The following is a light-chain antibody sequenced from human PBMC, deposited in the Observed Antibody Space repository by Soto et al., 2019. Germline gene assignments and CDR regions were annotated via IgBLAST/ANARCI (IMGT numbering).Light chain of an antibody. CDR1: QDINRW. J-gene: IGKJ1*01. CDR2: NAY. Sequence: DIQMTQSPSTLSASVGDRVTITCRASQDINRWLAWYQQKPGKAPKILIYNAYTLESGVPSRFSGSGYGTDFILTISSLQPDDSATYHCPPVSLYGAFDQGTK. CDR3: PPVSLYGA. V-gene: IGKV1-5*01.